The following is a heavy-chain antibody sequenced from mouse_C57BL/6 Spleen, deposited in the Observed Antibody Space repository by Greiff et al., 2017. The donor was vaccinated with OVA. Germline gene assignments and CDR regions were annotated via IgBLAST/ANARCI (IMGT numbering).Heavy chain of an antibody. CDR1: GFTFSDYG. V-gene: IGHV5-17*01. CDR3: ARLTTVSDYAMDY. D-gene: IGHD1-1*01. J-gene: IGHJ4*01. Sequence: DVKLVESGGGLVKPGGSLKLSCAASGFTFSDYGMHWVRQAPEKGLEWVAYISSGSSTIYYADTVKGRFTISRDNAKNTLFLQMTSLRSEDTAMYYCARLTTVSDYAMDYWGQGTSVTVSS. CDR2: ISSGSSTI.